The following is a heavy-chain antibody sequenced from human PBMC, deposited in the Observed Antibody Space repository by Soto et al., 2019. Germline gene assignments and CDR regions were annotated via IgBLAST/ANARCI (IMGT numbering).Heavy chain of an antibody. CDR1: GGSFSGYY. Sequence: SETLSLTCAVYGGSFSGYYWSWIRQPPGKGLEWIGEINHSGSTNYNPSLKSRVTISVDTSKNQFSLKLSSVTAADTAVYYCARGAVVVAPSMISGFYFDYWGEGTLVTV. CDR3: ARGAVVVAPSMISGFYFDY. V-gene: IGHV4-34*01. J-gene: IGHJ4*02. D-gene: IGHD2-15*01. CDR2: INHSGST.